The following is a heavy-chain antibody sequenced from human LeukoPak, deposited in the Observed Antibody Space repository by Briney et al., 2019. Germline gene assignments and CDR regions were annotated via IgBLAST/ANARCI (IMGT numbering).Heavy chain of an antibody. J-gene: IGHJ4*02. V-gene: IGHV4-34*01. CDR3: ARGRRITMVRGVINFDY. CDR2: INHSGST. CDR1: GGSFSGYY. D-gene: IGHD3-10*01. Sequence: SETLSLTCAVYGGSFSGYYWSWIRQPPGKGLEWIGEINHSGSTNYNPSLKSRVTISVDTSKNQFSLKLSSVTAADTAVYYCARGRRITMVRGVINFDYWGQGTLVTVSP.